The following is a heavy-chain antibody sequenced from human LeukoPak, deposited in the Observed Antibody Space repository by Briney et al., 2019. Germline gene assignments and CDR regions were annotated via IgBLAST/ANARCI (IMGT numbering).Heavy chain of an antibody. CDR2: INHSGST. Sequence: PSETLSLTCAVYGGSFSGYYWSWIRQPPGKGLEWIGEINHSGSTNYNPSLKSRVTISVDTSKNQFSLKLSSVTAADTAVYYCARGEVDYEDALDIWGQGTMVTVSS. V-gene: IGHV4-34*01. J-gene: IGHJ3*02. CDR1: GGSFSGYY. D-gene: IGHD3-22*01. CDR3: ARGEVDYEDALDI.